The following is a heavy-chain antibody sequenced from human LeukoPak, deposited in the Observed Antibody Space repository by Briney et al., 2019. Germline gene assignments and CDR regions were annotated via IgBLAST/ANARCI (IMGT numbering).Heavy chain of an antibody. V-gene: IGHV4-38-2*02. Sequence: SETLSLTCTVSGYSISSGYYWGWIRQPPGKGLEWIGSIYHSGSTYYNPSLKSRVTISVDTPKNQFSLKLSSVTAADTAVYYCARGRRWAAAEIVYWGQGTLVTVSS. J-gene: IGHJ4*02. CDR3: ARGRRWAAAEIVY. CDR2: IYHSGST. CDR1: GYSISSGYY. D-gene: IGHD6-13*01.